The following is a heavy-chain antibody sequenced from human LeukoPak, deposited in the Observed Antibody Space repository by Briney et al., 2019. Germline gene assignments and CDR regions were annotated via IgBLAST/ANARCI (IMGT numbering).Heavy chain of an antibody. CDR1: GYTLTELS. CDR2: FDPEDGET. Sequence: ASVKVSCKVSGYTLTELSMHWVRQAPGKGLEWMGGFDPEDGETIYAQKFQGRVTMTEDTSTDTAYMELSSLRSEDTAVYYCATAALPCRTSCRYYYYYMDVWGKGTTVTVSS. CDR3: ATAALPCRTSCRYYYYYMDV. D-gene: IGHD2-2*01. V-gene: IGHV1-24*01. J-gene: IGHJ6*03.